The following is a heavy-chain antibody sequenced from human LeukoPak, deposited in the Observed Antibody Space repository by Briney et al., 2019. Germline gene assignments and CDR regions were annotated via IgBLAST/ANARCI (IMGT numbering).Heavy chain of an antibody. CDR1: GFTFSSYA. D-gene: IGHD3-16*02. J-gene: IGHJ4*02. CDR2: ISYDGSNK. CDR3: ARDHVVGGIITFGGLMVLSY. V-gene: IGHV3-30-3*01. Sequence: PGGSLRLSCAASGFTFSSYAMHWVRQAPGKGLEWVAVISYDGSNKYYADSVKGRFTISRDNSKNTLFLQMNRLRPEDTAVYYCARDHVVGGIITFGGLMVLSYWGQGTLVTVSS.